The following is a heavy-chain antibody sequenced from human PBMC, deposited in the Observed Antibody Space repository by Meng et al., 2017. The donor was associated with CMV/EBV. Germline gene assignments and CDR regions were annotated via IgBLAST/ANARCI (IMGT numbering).Heavy chain of an antibody. V-gene: IGHV3-48*04. CDR3: AKDIVVVPAALDY. D-gene: IGHD2-2*01. J-gene: IGHJ4*02. Sequence: GESLKISCAASGFTFSSYAMSWVRQAPGKGLEWASYISSSGSTIYYADSVKGRFTISRDNAKNSLYLQMNSLRAEDTAVYYCAKDIVVVPAALDYWGQGTLVTVSS. CDR1: GFTFSSYA. CDR2: ISSSGSTI.